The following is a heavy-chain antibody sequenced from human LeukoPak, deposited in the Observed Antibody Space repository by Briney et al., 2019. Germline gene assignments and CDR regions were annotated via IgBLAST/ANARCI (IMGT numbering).Heavy chain of an antibody. D-gene: IGHD1-26*01. J-gene: IGHJ4*02. CDR2: ISGSTITI. V-gene: IGHV3-48*04. CDR3: ARDDRSTWYSDF. CDR1: GFTFSIYS. Sequence: GGSLRLSCAASGFTFSIYSMSWVRQAPGKGLEWVSYISGSTITIHYADSVKGRFAISRDNAKNSLYLQMNSLRAEDTAVYYCARDDRSTWYSDFWGQGTLVTVSS.